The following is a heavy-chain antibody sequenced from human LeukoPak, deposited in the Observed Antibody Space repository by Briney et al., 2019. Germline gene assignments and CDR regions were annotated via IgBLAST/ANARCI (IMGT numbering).Heavy chain of an antibody. CDR2: ISYEGSNK. CDR3: ARFRTWGDKAFDY. D-gene: IGHD2-21*02. J-gene: IGHJ4*02. V-gene: IGHV3-30*03. CDR1: GFTFSSYG. Sequence: GGSLRLSCAASGFTFSSYGMHWVRQAPGKGLEWVAVISYEGSNKYYADSVKGRFTISRDSAKNSLYLQMNSLRAEDTAVYYCARFRTWGDKAFDYWGQGTLVTVSS.